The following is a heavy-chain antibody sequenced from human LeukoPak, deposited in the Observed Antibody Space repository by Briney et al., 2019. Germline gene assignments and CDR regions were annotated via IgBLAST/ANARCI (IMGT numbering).Heavy chain of an antibody. D-gene: IGHD2-2*02. CDR3: ARAQIVVVPGAIERGNFDY. J-gene: IGHJ4*02. CDR2: IYYDGSNI. CDR1: EFTFTTYG. V-gene: IGHV3-33*01. Sequence: GRSLTLSCAASEFTFTTYGMHWVRQAPGKGLEWVAFIYYDGSNIYYADYVKGRFTISRDISKNTLYLQMDSLRAEDTAVFYCARAQIVVVPGAIERGNFDYWGQGTLVTVSS.